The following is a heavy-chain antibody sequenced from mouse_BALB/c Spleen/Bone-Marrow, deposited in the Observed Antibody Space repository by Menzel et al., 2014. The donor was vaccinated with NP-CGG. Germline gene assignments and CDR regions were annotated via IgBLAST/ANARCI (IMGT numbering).Heavy chain of an antibody. CDR3: ATARATWFAY. CDR1: GYTFSSYW. Sequence: VHLVESGAELMKPGASVKISCKATGYTFSSYWIEWVKQRPGHGLEWMGEILPGSGSTNYNEKFKGKATFTADTSSNTAYMQLSSLTSEDSAVYYCATARATWFAYWGQGTLVTVSA. D-gene: IGHD3-2*01. V-gene: IGHV1-9*01. J-gene: IGHJ3*01. CDR2: ILPGSGST.